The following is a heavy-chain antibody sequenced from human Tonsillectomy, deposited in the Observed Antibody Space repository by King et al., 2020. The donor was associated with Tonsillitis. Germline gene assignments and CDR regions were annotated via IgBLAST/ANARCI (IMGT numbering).Heavy chain of an antibody. CDR2: INPNSGGT. J-gene: IGHJ3*02. CDR3: ARPDVPAAISVEFGLDAFDI. CDR1: GYTFTGYY. Sequence: QLVQSGAEVKKPGASVKVSCKASGYTFTGYYMHWVRQAPGQGLEWMGWINPNSGGTNYAQKFQGRVTMTRDTSISTAYMELSRLRSDDTAVYYCARPDVPAAISVEFGLDAFDIWGQGTMVSVSS. V-gene: IGHV1-2*02. D-gene: IGHD2-2*01.